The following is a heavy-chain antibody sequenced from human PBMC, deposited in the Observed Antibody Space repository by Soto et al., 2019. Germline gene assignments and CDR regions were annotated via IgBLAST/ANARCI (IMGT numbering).Heavy chain of an antibody. V-gene: IGHV3-23*01. CDR1: VITASSYA. J-gene: IGHJ3*02. Sequence: GSLRLACVASVITASSYAMGWVRQAPGRGLEWVAGISGNGGSSYYAGAVKGRFTISRDNSKNTLYLQMNSLTVEDTAVYYCAKRLFAVVVVGGYDIWGQGTMVTVS. CDR3: AKRLFAVVVVGGYDI. CDR2: ISGNGGSS. D-gene: IGHD3-3*01.